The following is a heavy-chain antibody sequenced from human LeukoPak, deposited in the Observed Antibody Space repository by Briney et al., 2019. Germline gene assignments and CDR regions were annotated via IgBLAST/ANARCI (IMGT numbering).Heavy chain of an antibody. D-gene: IGHD3-10*01. CDR3: AKDPEDESGSYATFDY. CDR1: GFTFSSFA. V-gene: IGHV3-48*04. Sequence: GGSLRLSCAASGFTFSSFAMNWVRQAPGKGLEWVSYISSSSSTIYYADSVKGRFTVSRDNAKNSLYLQMNSLRAEDTAVYYCAKDPEDESGSYATFDYWGQGTLVTVSS. J-gene: IGHJ4*02. CDR2: ISSSSSTI.